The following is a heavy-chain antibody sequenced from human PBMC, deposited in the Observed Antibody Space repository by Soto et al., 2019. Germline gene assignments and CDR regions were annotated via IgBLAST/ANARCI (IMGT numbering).Heavy chain of an antibody. J-gene: IGHJ4*02. D-gene: IGHD6-13*01. Sequence: SETLCVTWSFSGCTSGGGGGCLIWKSQNPGKGLEGIGYIYYSGNSYYNPSLKSRVTISVDTSKNQFSLKLSSVTAADTAVYYCASRLLAAAWGYYFDYWGQRPLVTVSS. CDR2: IYYSGNS. CDR1: GCTSGGGGGC. CDR3: ASRLLAAAWGYYFDY. V-gene: IGHV4-31*02.